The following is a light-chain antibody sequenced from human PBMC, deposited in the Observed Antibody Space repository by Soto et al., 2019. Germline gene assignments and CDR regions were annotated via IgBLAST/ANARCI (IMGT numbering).Light chain of an antibody. CDR2: GAS. J-gene: IGKJ4*01. CDR3: QQYGSSSLT. V-gene: IGKV3-20*01. Sequence: EIVLTQSPGTLSLSPGERATLSCRASQSVSSSYLAWYQQKHGQAPRLLIYGASSRDTGIPDRFSGSGSGTDLTLTIRRLETEDFAVYYCQQYGSSSLTFGGGTKVEIK. CDR1: QSVSSSY.